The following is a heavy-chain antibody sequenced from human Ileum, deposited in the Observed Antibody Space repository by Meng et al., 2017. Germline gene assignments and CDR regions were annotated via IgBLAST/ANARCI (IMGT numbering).Heavy chain of an antibody. Sequence: ASVNVSCKASGYTFTSYAMIWVRQATGQGLEWMGWINTNTGNPTYAQGFTGRFVFSLDSSVSTAYLQISSLKAEDTAVYYCARDWDGGQKMTTVTTEGLVHYYYYGMDVWGQGTTVTVSS. CDR2: INTNTGNP. CDR3: ARDWDGGQKMTTVTTEGLVHYYYYGMDV. CDR1: GYTFTSYA. V-gene: IGHV7-4-1*02. D-gene: IGHD4-17*01. J-gene: IGHJ6*02.